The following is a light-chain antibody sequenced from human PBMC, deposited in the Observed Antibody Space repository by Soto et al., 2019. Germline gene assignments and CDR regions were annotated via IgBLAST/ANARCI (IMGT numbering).Light chain of an antibody. V-gene: IGKV3-20*01. CDR1: QSVNSTF. Sequence: IVLPQSPGTLSLSPGERASLCCRASQSVNSTFLVWYQQKPGQAPRLVIYGASNRATGVPDRFSVRGSGTDFTLTISRLETEDFTVYYCQQYSSLTTTFGPGTKVDIK. CDR2: GAS. CDR3: QQYSSLTTT. J-gene: IGKJ3*01.